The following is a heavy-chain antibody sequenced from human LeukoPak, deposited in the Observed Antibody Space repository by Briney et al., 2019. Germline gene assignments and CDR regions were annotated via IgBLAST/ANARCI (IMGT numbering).Heavy chain of an antibody. D-gene: IGHD6-13*01. CDR3: AIKHDGSWYSPFDY. Sequence: GESLKISCQGSGYTFTNYWIGWVRQMPGKGLAWMGITYPGDSDTRYSPSFQGQVTISADKSISTAYLQWNSLKASDSAMYYCAIKHDGSWYSPFDYWGQGTLVTVSS. CDR1: GYTFTNYW. J-gene: IGHJ4*02. V-gene: IGHV5-51*06. CDR2: TYPGDSDT.